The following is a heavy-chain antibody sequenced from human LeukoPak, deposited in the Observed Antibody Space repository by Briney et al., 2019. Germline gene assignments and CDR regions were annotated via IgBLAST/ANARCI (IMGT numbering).Heavy chain of an antibody. CDR1: GYTFTSYA. CDR2: INANTGNP. D-gene: IGHD3-10*01. CDR3: ARGTRHILMVRGGIADYYYMDV. Sequence: ASVKVSCKASGYTFTSYAMNWVRQAPGQGLEWMGWINANTGNPTYAQGFTGRFVFSLDTSVSTAYLQISSLKAEDTAVYYCARGTRHILMVRGGIADYYYMDVWGKGTTVTVSS. V-gene: IGHV7-4-1*02. J-gene: IGHJ6*03.